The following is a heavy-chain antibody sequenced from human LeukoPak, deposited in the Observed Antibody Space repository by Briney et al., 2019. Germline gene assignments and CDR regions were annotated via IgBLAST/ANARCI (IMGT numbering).Heavy chain of an antibody. Sequence: GASVKVSCKASGGTFSSYAISWVRQAPGQGLEWMGGIIPIFGTANYAQKFQGRVTITADESTSTAYMELSSLRSEDTAVYYCARDFSDGGRGFDYWGQGTLVTVSS. J-gene: IGHJ4*02. CDR1: GGTFSSYA. V-gene: IGHV1-69*13. CDR2: IIPIFGTA. D-gene: IGHD3-10*01. CDR3: ARDFSDGGRGFDY.